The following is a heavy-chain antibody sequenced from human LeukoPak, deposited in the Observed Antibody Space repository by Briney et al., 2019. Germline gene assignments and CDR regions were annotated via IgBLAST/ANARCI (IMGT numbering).Heavy chain of an antibody. V-gene: IGHV3-33*08. CDR2: IWYDGSNK. CDR1: GFTFSSYG. Sequence: GGSLRPSCAASGFTFSSYGMHWVRQAPGKGLEWVAVIWYDGSNKYYADSVKGRFTISRDNSKNTLYLQMNSLRAEDTAVYYCARDCSGGSCYSAIHYYYGVDVWGQGTTVTVSS. J-gene: IGHJ6*02. D-gene: IGHD2-15*01. CDR3: ARDCSGGSCYSAIHYYYGVDV.